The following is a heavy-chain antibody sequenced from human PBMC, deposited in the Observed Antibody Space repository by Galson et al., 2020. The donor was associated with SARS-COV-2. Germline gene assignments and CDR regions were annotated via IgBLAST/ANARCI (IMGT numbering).Heavy chain of an antibody. D-gene: IGHD3-16*01. CDR1: GGSLSGYS. CDR3: ARGRQGVVPSPVLGLGPFYSYYYMDV. CDR2: IKSGGDT. V-gene: IGHV4-34*01. J-gene: IGHJ6*03. Sequence: SKTLSLTCAVYGGSLSGYSWTWIRQAPGKGLEWLGEIKSGGDTTYSPSLSGRVTLSVDTSRHPFSLKLTSVSAADTALYFCARGRQGVVPSPVLGLGPFYSYYYMDVWGKGTTVIVSS.